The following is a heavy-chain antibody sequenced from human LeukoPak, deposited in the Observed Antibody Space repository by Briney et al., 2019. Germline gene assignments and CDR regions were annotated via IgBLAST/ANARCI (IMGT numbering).Heavy chain of an antibody. CDR2: IRCDAVT. D-gene: IGHD1-26*01. V-gene: IGHV3-53*01. J-gene: IGHJ4*02. CDR3: ARDKGVGATVRCDY. Sequence: AGGSLRLSCAVSGFTVSSPSRTWARQAPGKGLEWVSTIRCDAVTSYADSVKDRFTISRDNSKNTLYLQMSSLRSEDTAVYYCARDKGVGATVRCDYCYRGTLVTVSS. CDR1: GFTVSSPS.